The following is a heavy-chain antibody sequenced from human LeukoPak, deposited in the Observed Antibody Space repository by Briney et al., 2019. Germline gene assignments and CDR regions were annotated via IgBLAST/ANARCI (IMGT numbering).Heavy chain of an antibody. CDR2: IYHSGST. V-gene: IGHV4-38-2*01. Sequence: SETLSLTCDVSGDSISSGYYWGWIRQPPGKGLEWIGTIYHSGSTYYNPSLKSRVTISADTSKNQFSLTLNSVTAADTAVYYCARNSTSWPFDLWGRGTLVTVSS. D-gene: IGHD3-10*01. CDR1: GDSISSGYY. J-gene: IGHJ2*01. CDR3: ARNSTSWPFDL.